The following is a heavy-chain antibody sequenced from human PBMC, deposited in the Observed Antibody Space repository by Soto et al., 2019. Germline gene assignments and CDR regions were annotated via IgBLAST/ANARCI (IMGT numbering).Heavy chain of an antibody. Sequence: QLQLQESGPGLVKPSETLSLTCTVSGGSISSSSYYWGWIRQPPGKGLEWIGSIYYSGSTYYNPSLTSRVTISVYTSKNQFSLKLSSVTAADTAVYYCARHTPAISISDHWGQGTLVTVSS. D-gene: IGHD2-15*01. J-gene: IGHJ4*02. V-gene: IGHV4-39*01. CDR3: ARHTPAISISDH. CDR1: GGSISSSSYY. CDR2: IYYSGST.